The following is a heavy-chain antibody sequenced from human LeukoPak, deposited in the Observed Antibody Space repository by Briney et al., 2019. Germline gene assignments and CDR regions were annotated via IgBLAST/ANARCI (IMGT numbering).Heavy chain of an antibody. V-gene: IGHV4-39*02. CDR1: GGSISSGDYY. CDR3: ARDYGGNSGDYFDY. J-gene: IGHJ4*02. Sequence: SQTLSLTCTVSGGSISSGDYYWSWIRQPPGKGLEWIGSIYYSGSTYYNPSLKSRVTISVDTPKNQFSLKLSSVTAADTAVYYCARDYGGNSGDYFDYWGQGTLVTVSS. D-gene: IGHD4-23*01. CDR2: IYYSGST.